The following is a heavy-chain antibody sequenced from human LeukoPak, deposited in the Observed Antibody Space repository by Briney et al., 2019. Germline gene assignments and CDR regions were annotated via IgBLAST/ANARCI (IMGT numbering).Heavy chain of an antibody. Sequence: ASVKVSCKASGYTFTGYYMHWVRQAPEQGLEWMGRINPNSGGTNYAQKFQGRVTMTRDTSISTAYMELSRLRSDDTAVYYCASPARYYYDSSGYFSPFDYWGQGTLVTVSS. J-gene: IGHJ4*02. D-gene: IGHD3-22*01. CDR1: GYTFTGYY. V-gene: IGHV1-2*06. CDR2: INPNSGGT. CDR3: ASPARYYYDSSGYFSPFDY.